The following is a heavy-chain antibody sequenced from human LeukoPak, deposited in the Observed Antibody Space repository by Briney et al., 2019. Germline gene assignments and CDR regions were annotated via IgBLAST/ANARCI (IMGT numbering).Heavy chain of an antibody. CDR3: ARAWRFTYGRFDY. CDR2: FYTSGST. J-gene: IGHJ4*02. Sequence: SQTLSLTCAVSGGSIGSVNNYWIWIRQPAGKGLEWIGRFYTSGSTNYNPSLKSRVTISIDTSKNQFSLKLTSVTAADTAVYYCARAWRFTYGRFDYWGRGTLVTVSS. D-gene: IGHD5-18*01. CDR1: GGSIGSVNNY. V-gene: IGHV4-61*02.